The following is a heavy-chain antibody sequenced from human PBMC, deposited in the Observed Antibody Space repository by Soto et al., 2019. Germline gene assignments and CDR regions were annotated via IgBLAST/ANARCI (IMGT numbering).Heavy chain of an antibody. J-gene: IGHJ4*02. V-gene: IGHV3-23*01. D-gene: IGHD6-19*01. Sequence: GGSLRLSCAASGFTFSSYAMSWVRQAPGKGLEWVSAISGSGGSTYYADSVKGRFTISRDNSKNTLYLQMNSLRAEDTAVYYCAKVSSPEYSSASDYFDYWGQGTLVTVSS. CDR2: ISGSGGST. CDR3: AKVSSPEYSSASDYFDY. CDR1: GFTFSSYA.